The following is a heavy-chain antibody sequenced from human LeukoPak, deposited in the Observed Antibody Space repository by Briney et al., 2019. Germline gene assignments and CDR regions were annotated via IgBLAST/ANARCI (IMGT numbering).Heavy chain of an antibody. D-gene: IGHD1-26*01. V-gene: IGHV3-7*01. CDR1: GTTFDSHY. Sequence: GGSLRLSCAASGTTFDSHYMTWVRQTPEKGLEWVANINQDGSEKNYMDSVKGRFTISRDNAKKSLYLQMNSLRAEDTAVYYCATAAVWESAYWGQGTLVTVSS. CDR2: INQDGSEK. J-gene: IGHJ4*02. CDR3: ATAAVWESAY.